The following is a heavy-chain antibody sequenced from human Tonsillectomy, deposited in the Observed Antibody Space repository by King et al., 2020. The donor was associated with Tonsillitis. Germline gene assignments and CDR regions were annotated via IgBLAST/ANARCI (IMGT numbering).Heavy chain of an antibody. CDR1: GFTFSSYP. CDR2: ISYDGRNK. CDR3: ARDFDGSGSYAIDY. J-gene: IGHJ4*02. D-gene: IGHD3-10*01. Sequence: VQLVESGGGVVQPGRSLRLSCAAAGFTFSSYPMQWVRQAPGKGLEWVAVISYDGRNKYYADSVKGRITISRDNSKNTLFLQMNSLRTEDTAVYYCARDFDGSGSYAIDYWGQGTLVTVSS. V-gene: IGHV3-30*04.